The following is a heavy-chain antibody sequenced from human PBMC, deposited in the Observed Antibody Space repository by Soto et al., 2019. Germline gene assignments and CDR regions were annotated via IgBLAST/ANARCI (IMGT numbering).Heavy chain of an antibody. Sequence: GGSLRLSCAASGFTFSSYWMSWVRQAPGKGLEWVANIKQDGSEKYHVDSVKGRFTISRDNAKNSLYLQMNSLRAEDTAVYYCARDFLFANEYYFDYWGQGTLVTVSS. J-gene: IGHJ4*02. CDR1: GFTFSSYW. CDR3: ARDFLFANEYYFDY. V-gene: IGHV3-7*01. CDR2: IKQDGSEK. D-gene: IGHD1-1*01.